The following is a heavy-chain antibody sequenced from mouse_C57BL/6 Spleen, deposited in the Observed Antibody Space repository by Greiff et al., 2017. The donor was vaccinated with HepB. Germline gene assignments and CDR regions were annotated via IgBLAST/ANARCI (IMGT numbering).Heavy chain of an antibody. J-gene: IGHJ3*01. CDR3: VRRELSAWFAY. V-gene: IGHV10-1*01. D-gene: IGHD1-1*01. CDR2: IRSKSNNYAT. Sequence: EVMLVESGGGLVQPKGSLKLSCAASGFSFNTYAMNWVRQAPGKGLEWVVRIRSKSNNYATYYADSVKDRFTISRDESESMLYLKMSNLKTEETTMYSCVRRELSAWFAYWGQGTLVTVSA. CDR1: GFSFNTYA.